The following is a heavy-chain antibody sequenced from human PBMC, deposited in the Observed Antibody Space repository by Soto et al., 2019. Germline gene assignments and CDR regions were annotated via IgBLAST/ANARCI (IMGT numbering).Heavy chain of an antibody. D-gene: IGHD3-22*01. CDR1: GGSISSGGYY. CDR2: IYYSGST. J-gene: IGHJ4*02. V-gene: IGHV4-31*03. Sequence: SETLSLTCTVSGGSISSGGYYWSWIRQHPGKGLEWIGYIYYSGSTYYNPSLKSRVTISVDTSKNQFSLKLSSVTAADTAVYYCARQDTRGYAFDYWGQGTLVTVSS. CDR3: ARQDTRGYAFDY.